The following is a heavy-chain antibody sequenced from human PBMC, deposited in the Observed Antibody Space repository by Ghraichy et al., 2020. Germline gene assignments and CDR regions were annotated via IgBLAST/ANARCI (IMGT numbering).Heavy chain of an antibody. Sequence: GGYPRLSCAASGFTFSSYAMSWVRQAPGKGLEWVSAISGSGGSTYYADTVKGRFTISRDNSKNTLYLQMNSLRAEDTAVYYSAKDRQYYYGSGSTDYWGQGTLVTVSS. CDR3: AKDRQYYYGSGSTDY. CDR1: GFTFSSYA. D-gene: IGHD3-10*01. CDR2: ISGSGGST. J-gene: IGHJ4*02. V-gene: IGHV3-23*01.